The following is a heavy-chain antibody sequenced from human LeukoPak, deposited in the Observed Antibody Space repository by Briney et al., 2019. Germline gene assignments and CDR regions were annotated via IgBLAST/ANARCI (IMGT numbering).Heavy chain of an antibody. J-gene: IGHJ5*02. CDR3: ARDRPGGSSWSSLFDR. D-gene: IGHD6-13*01. CDR1: GGSFSSDNYY. Sequence: PSETLSLTCTVSGGSFSSDNYYWSWLRQHPGKGLEWIGYIYYTGSTYYNPSLRSRVSISIDTSKKHFSLKLRSVTAADTAVYYCARDRPGGSSWSSLFDRWGQGSLVTVSS. CDR2: IYYTGST. V-gene: IGHV4-31*03.